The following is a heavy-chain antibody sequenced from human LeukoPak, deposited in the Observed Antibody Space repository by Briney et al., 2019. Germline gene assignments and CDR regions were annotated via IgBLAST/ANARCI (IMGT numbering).Heavy chain of an antibody. CDR1: GASIRSGDYY. J-gene: IGHJ3*02. CDR2: IYDSGSA. V-gene: IGHV4-30-4*01. Sequence: SQTLSLTCTVSGASIRSGDYYWSWIRQPPGKGLEWIGYIYDSGSAYYNPSLKSRITISVDTSENRFSLKLSSVTATDTAVYYCARDCSGGSCYGAFDIWGQGTMVAVSS. CDR3: ARDCSGGSCYGAFDI. D-gene: IGHD2-15*01.